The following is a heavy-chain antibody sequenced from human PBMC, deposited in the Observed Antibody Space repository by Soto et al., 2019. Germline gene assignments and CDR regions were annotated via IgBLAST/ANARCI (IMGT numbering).Heavy chain of an antibody. CDR2: VSHSGST. V-gene: IGHV4-4*02. CDR1: GGSISSGFW. J-gene: IGHJ4*02. CDR3: ARVSRTVGLDY. D-gene: IGHD4-17*01. Sequence: QVQLQESGPGLVKPSQTLSLTCVVSGGSISSGFWWTWVHQSPGKGLEWLGEVSHSGSTKDNPSLKSRVTLSVDKSNNRFSLYMTSVTAADTGVYYCARVSRTVGLDYWGQGTLVTVSS.